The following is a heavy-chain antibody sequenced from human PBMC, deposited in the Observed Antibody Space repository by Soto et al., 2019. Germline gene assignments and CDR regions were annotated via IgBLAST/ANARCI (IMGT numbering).Heavy chain of an antibody. J-gene: IGHJ4*02. Sequence: EVQLVEESGGGLVQPGGSLRLSCAASGFTFSSYWMHWVRQGPGKGLVWVSRVKSDGSVTTYADSVKGRFTISRDNAKNTVYLQTNRLRVEDTAVYYCVRGRGYCCGTNCYFDYWGQGTLVTVSS. CDR1: GFTFSSYW. CDR3: VRGRGYCCGTNCYFDY. V-gene: IGHV3-74*03. D-gene: IGHD2-15*01. CDR2: VKSDGSVT.